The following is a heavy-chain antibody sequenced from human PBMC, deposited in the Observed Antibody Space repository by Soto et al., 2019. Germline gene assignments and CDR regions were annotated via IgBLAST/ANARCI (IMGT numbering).Heavy chain of an antibody. CDR2: IIPIFGTA. V-gene: IGHV1-69*13. Sequence: SVKVSCKVSGGTFNSYAISWLRQAPGQGLEWMGGIIPIFGTANYAQKFQGRVTFTADESTSTAYMELSSLRSEDTAMYYCARDRYSSSWYYFEYWGQGTLVTVS. D-gene: IGHD6-13*01. J-gene: IGHJ4*02. CDR3: ARDRYSSSWYYFEY. CDR1: GGTFNSYA.